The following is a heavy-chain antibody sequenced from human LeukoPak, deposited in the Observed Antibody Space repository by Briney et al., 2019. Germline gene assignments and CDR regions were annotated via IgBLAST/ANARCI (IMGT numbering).Heavy chain of an antibody. CDR3: ARDMQNYGDYVSYYYGMDV. CDR1: GYTFTSYY. V-gene: IGHV1-46*01. Sequence: GASVKVSCKASGYTFTSYYMHWVRQAPGQGLEWMGIINPSGGSTSYAQKFQGRVTMTRDTSTSTVYMELSRLRSDDTAVYYCARDMQNYGDYVSYYYGMDVWGQGTTVTVSS. CDR2: INPSGGST. D-gene: IGHD4-17*01. J-gene: IGHJ6*02.